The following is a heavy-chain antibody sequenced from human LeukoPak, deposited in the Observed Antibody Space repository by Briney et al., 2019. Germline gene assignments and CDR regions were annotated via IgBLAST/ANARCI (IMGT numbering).Heavy chain of an antibody. CDR1: GFIFSDYY. D-gene: IGHD1-26*01. CDR2: ISSSGSLP. Sequence: GGSLRLSCAASGFIFSDYYMSWIRQAPWKGLEWVSHISSSGSLPYYADSVKGRFTISRDNAKTSLYLQMNSLRAEDTAVYYCARDSGTYCSDYWGQGTLVTVSS. J-gene: IGHJ4*02. V-gene: IGHV3-11*01. CDR3: ARDSGTYCSDY.